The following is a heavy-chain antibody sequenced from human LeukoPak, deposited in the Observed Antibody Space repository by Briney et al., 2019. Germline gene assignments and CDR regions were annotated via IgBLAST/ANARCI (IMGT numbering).Heavy chain of an antibody. J-gene: IGHJ4*02. CDR2: IYPGDSDT. CDR3: ARGGHYYGSGSYYKEVSEFDY. D-gene: IGHD3-10*01. V-gene: IGHV5-51*01. Sequence: GESLKISCQGSGFSFTNYWIGWVRQMPGKGLEWMGIIYPGDSDTRYSPSFQGQVTISADKSISTAYLQWSSLKASDTAMYYCARGGHYYGSGSYYKEVSEFDYWGQGTLVTVSS. CDR1: GFSFTNYW.